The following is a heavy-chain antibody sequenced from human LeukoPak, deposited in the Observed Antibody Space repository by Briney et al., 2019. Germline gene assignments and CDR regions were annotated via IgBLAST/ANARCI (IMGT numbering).Heavy chain of an antibody. D-gene: IGHD3-9*01. CDR3: TRQRPQTGTFDY. Sequence: GGSLRLSCAASGFTFSNAWMSWVRQASGKGLEWVGRVRDRANSYATGYAASVEGRFTISRDDSENTAYLQMNSLIIEDTAVYYCTRQRPQTGTFDYWGQGVLVTVSS. CDR2: VRDRANSYAT. J-gene: IGHJ4*02. V-gene: IGHV3-73*01. CDR1: GFTFSNAW.